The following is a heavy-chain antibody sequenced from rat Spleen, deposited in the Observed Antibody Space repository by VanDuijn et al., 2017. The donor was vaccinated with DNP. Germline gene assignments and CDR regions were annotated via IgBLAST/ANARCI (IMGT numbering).Heavy chain of an antibody. V-gene: IGHV3-1*01. Sequence: EVQLQESGPGLVKPSQSLSLTCSVTDYSITSNYWAWIRKFPGNKMEWMGYINYSGATAYNPSLKSRISITRDTSKNQFFLHLNSVTTEDTATYHCARHGLQWDWFAHWGQGTLVTVSS. CDR3: ARHGLQWDWFAH. CDR2: INYSGAT. CDR1: DYSITSNY. D-gene: IGHD1-1*01. J-gene: IGHJ3*01.